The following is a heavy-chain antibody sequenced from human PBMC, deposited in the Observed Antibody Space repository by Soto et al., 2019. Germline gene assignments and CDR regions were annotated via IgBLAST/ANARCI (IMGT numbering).Heavy chain of an antibody. Sequence: PSVKVSCKTSGYTFTGYYIHWVRQAPGQGLEWMGWINPNSGGTNYAQKFQGRVTMTRDTSISTAYMEVSSLRSDDTAVYFCARGYFDYWGQGTLVTVSS. J-gene: IGHJ4*02. CDR3: ARGYFDY. V-gene: IGHV1-2*02. CDR1: GYTFTGYY. CDR2: INPNSGGT.